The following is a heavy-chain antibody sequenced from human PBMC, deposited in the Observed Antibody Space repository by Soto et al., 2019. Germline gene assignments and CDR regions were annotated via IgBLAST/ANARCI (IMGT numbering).Heavy chain of an antibody. V-gene: IGHV4-30-4*01. CDR3: ASLRVIYYYYGMDV. Sequence: PSETLSLTCTVSGGSISSGDYYWSWIRQPPGKGLEWIGYIYYSGSTNYNPSLKSRVTISVDTSKNQFSLKLSSVTAADTAVYYCASLRVIYYYYGMDVWGQGTTVTVSS. CDR2: IYYSGST. CDR1: GGSISSGDYY. J-gene: IGHJ6*02.